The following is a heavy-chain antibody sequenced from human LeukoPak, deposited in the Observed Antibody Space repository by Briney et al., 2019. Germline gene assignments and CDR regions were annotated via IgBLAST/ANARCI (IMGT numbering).Heavy chain of an antibody. CDR2: IYSGSST. J-gene: IGHJ4*02. Sequence: PGGSLRLSCAASGFTVSSNYMSWVRQAPGKGLEWVSVIYSGSSTYYADSVKGRFTISRDNSKNTLFLQVNRLRAEDTAVYYCARDLGGSYLGYWGQGTLVTVSS. D-gene: IGHD1-26*01. CDR3: ARDLGGSYLGY. V-gene: IGHV3-53*01. CDR1: GFTVSSNY.